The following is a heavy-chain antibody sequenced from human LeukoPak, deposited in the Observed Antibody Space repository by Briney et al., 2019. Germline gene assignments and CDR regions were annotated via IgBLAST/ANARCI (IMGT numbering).Heavy chain of an antibody. V-gene: IGHV3-21*01. CDR3: ARGVGVGATNFDY. J-gene: IGHJ4*02. CDR2: ISSSSSYI. CDR1: GFTFSSYS. D-gene: IGHD1-26*01. Sequence: PGGSLRLSCAASGFTFSSYSMNWVRQAPGKGLEWVSSISSSSSYIYYADSVKGRFTISRDNAKNSLYLQMNSLRAEDTAVYYCARGVGVGATNFDYWGQGTLVTVSS.